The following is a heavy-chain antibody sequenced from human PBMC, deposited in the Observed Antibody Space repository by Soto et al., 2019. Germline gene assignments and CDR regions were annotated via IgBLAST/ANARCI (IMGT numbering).Heavy chain of an antibody. CDR1: GRSMSGYY. Sequence: TLSLTCTVSGRSMSGYYWSWIRQPAGERLEWIGRIYTSGTTDFNPSLKGRVTMSVDTSKNQFSLKLTSVTAADTALYYCAREDYYDTGYYVVWGQGTQVTVSS. CDR3: AREDYYDTGYYVV. J-gene: IGHJ4*02. V-gene: IGHV4-4*07. D-gene: IGHD3-9*01. CDR2: IYTSGTT.